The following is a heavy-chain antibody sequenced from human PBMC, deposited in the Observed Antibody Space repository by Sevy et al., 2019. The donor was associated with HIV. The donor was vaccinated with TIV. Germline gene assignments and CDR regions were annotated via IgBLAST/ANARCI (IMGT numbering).Heavy chain of an antibody. D-gene: IGHD5-12*01. Sequence: SETLSLTCTVSCGSISAYYWSWIRQPPGKGLEYLGYIYYTGSTNYNPSLKSRVTISVDTSKNQFSLKLSPVTAADTAGYYCAGAPPVRSGDDSLNWFDPWGQGTLVTVSS. CDR2: IYYTGST. CDR3: AGAPPVRSGDDSLNWFDP. V-gene: IGHV4-59*01. CDR1: CGSISAYY. J-gene: IGHJ5*02.